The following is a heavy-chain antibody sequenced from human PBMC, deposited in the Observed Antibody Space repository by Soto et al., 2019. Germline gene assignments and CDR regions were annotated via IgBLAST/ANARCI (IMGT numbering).Heavy chain of an antibody. Sequence: SGPTLVNPTQTLTLTCTFSGFSLSTSGMCVSWIRQPPGKALEWLALIDWNDDKHYNTSLKTRLTISKDISKSQVVLTMTNMDPVDTATYYCERIKVNGDAGFDFWGQGTLVTVSS. CDR2: IDWNDDK. D-gene: IGHD7-27*01. CDR3: ERIKVNGDAGFDF. CDR1: GFSLSTSGMC. J-gene: IGHJ4*02. V-gene: IGHV2-70*01.